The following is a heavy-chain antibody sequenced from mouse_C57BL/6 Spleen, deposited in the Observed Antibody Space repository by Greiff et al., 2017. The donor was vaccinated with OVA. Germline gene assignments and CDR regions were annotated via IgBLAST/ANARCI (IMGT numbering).Heavy chain of an antibody. V-gene: IGHV1-63*01. CDR2: IYPGGGYT. Sequence: QVQLKESGAELVRPGTSVKMSCKASGYTFTNYWIGWAKQRPGHGLEWIGDIYPGGGYTNYNEKFKGKATLTADKSSSTAYMQFSSLTSEDSAIYYCARGAQATSHYFDYWGQGTTLTVSS. D-gene: IGHD3-2*02. CDR1: GYTFTNYW. J-gene: IGHJ2*01. CDR3: ARGAQATSHYFDY.